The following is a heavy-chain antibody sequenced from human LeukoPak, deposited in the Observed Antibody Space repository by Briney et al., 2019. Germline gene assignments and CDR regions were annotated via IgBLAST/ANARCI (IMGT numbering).Heavy chain of an antibody. CDR3: ARDRGYDFWSGSFDL. CDR2: IGTGGDT. CDR1: GFSFNSYD. V-gene: IGHV3-13*01. Sequence: GGSLRLSCAASGFSFNSYDMHWVRQVRGKGLEWVGAIGTGGDTYYADSVKGRFTISRENAKKSLYLQMDCLRAGDTAVYCCARDRGYDFWSGSFDLWGRGTLVTVSS. D-gene: IGHD3-3*01. J-gene: IGHJ2*01.